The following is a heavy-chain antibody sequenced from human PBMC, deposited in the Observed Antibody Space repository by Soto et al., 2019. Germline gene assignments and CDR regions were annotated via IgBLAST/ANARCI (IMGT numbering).Heavy chain of an antibody. CDR2: IYSSGIT. V-gene: IGHV4-59*08. Sequence: SETLSLTCTVSGGSITSYYWSWIRQPPGKGLEWIGYIYSSGITNYNPSLKSRVTISVDTSKNQLSLQLNSVTPDDTAVYYCARLIGNSWLDSWGQGTLVTVSS. CDR1: GGSITSYY. J-gene: IGHJ5*01. CDR3: ARLIGNSWLDS.